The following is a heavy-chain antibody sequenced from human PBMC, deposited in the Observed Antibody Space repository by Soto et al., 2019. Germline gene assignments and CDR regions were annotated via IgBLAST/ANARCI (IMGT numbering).Heavy chain of an antibody. CDR1: GFTFSSYA. V-gene: IGHV3-30-3*01. CDR2: ISYDGSNK. CDR3: ARDSDYSYYGMDV. Sequence: GSLRLSCAASGFTFSSYAMHWVRQAPGKGLEWVAVISYDGSNKYYADSVKGRFTISRDNSKNTLYLQMNSLRAEDTAVYYCARDSDYSYYGMDVWGQGTTVTVSS. J-gene: IGHJ6*02.